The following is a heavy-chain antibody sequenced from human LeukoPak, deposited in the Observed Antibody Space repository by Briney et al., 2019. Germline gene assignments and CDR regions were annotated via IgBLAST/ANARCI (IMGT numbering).Heavy chain of an antibody. CDR3: ARGPRYSGSYWYFDL. CDR2: IKQDGSEK. D-gene: IGHD1-26*01. Sequence: PGGSLRLSCAASGFTFSSYWMSWVRQAPGKGLEWVANIKQDGSEKYYVDSVKGRFTTSRDNAKNSLYLQMNSLRAEDTAVYYCARGPRYSGSYWYFDLWGRGTLVTVSS. V-gene: IGHV3-7*01. CDR1: GFTFSSYW. J-gene: IGHJ2*01.